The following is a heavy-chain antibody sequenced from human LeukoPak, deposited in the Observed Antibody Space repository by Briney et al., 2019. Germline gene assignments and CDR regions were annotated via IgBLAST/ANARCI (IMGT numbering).Heavy chain of an antibody. J-gene: IGHJ4*02. CDR2: ISGSGGST. Sequence: GSLRLSCAASGFTFSSYAMSWVRQAPGKGLEWVSAISGSGGSTYYADSVKGRFTISRDNSKNTLYLQMNSLRAEDTAVYYCAKLNYYDSSGYSTPLDYWGQGTLVTVSS. V-gene: IGHV3-23*01. D-gene: IGHD3-22*01. CDR1: GFTFSSYA. CDR3: AKLNYYDSSGYSTPLDY.